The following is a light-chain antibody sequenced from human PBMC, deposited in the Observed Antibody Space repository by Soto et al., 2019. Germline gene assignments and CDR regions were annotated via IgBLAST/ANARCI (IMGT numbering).Light chain of an antibody. CDR3: QQYGSSPVT. V-gene: IGKV3-20*01. J-gene: IGKJ1*01. Sequence: EIVLTQSPGTLSLSPGERATLFCRASQSVSSSFLAWYQQKPGQAPRLLIYGASSRATGIPDRFSGSGSGSGFTLTISRLEPEDFAVYYCQQYGSSPVTFGQGTKVDIK. CDR1: QSVSSSF. CDR2: GAS.